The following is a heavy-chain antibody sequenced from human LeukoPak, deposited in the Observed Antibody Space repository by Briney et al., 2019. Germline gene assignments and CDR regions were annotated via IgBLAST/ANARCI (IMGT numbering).Heavy chain of an antibody. V-gene: IGHV4-34*01. CDR2: INHSGST. D-gene: IGHD5-18*01. J-gene: IGHJ4*02. CDR1: GGSISTYY. CDR3: ARGGGYSYGLDY. Sequence: SETLSLTCTVSGGSISTYYWSWIRQPPGKGLEWIGEINHSGSTNYNPSLKSRVTISVDTSKNQFSLKLSSVTAADTAVYYCARGGGYSYGLDYWGQGTLVTVSS.